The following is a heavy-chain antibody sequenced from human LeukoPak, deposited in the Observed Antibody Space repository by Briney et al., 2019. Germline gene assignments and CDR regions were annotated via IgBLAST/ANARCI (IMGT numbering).Heavy chain of an antibody. D-gene: IGHD3-3*01. CDR3: ARDVAIFGVVPKYGMDV. Sequence: GRSLRLSCAASGFTFSSYGMHWVRQAPGKGLEWVAVIWYDGSNKYYADSVKGRFTISRDNSKNTLYLQMNSLRAEDTAVYYCARDVAIFGVVPKYGMDVWSQGTTVTVSS. CDR1: GFTFSSYG. V-gene: IGHV3-33*01. J-gene: IGHJ6*02. CDR2: IWYDGSNK.